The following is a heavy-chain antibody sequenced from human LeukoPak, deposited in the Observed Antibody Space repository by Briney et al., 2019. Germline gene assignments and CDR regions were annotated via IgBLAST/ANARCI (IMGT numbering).Heavy chain of an antibody. CDR3: GKVKGEVPTGWFGP. CDR1: GFTFSSYG. J-gene: IGHJ5*02. CDR2: IRYDGSNK. D-gene: IGHD3-16*01. V-gene: IGHV3-30*02. Sequence: GGSLRLPCAASGFTFSSYGMHWVRQAPGKGLEWVAFIRYDGSNKYYADSVKGRFTISRDNSKNTLYLQMNSLRAEDTAVYYCGKVKGEVPTGWFGPWGQGTLVTVSS.